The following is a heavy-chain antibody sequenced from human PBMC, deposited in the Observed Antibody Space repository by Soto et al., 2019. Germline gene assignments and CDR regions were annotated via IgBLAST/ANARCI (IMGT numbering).Heavy chain of an antibody. Sequence: SARQCVRWTVSGGSIVSSYWRWIRQSPGKGLEWIGYIFHSGTTNYNPSLKSRVTISVDTSKNQLSLNLSSLTTADTAVYFCARGGNRYSSISSCGGGLAYRRKGTPVTVSP. CDR1: GGSIVSSY. V-gene: IGHV4-59*01. J-gene: IGHJ4*02. CDR2: IFHSGTT. CDR3: ARGGNRYSSISSCGGGLAY. D-gene: IGHD6-6*01.